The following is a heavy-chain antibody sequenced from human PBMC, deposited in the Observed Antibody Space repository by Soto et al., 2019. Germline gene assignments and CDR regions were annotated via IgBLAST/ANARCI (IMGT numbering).Heavy chain of an antibody. V-gene: IGHV3-21*01. J-gene: IGHJ4*02. CDR2: ISSSSSYI. CDR3: ASAVGATMDY. D-gene: IGHD1-26*01. CDR1: GFTFSSYS. Sequence: PGGSLRLSCAASGFTFSSYSMNWVRQAPGKGLEWVSSISSSSSYIYYADSVKGRFTISRDNAKNSLYLQMNSLRAEDTAVYYCASAVGATMDYWGQGTLVTVSS.